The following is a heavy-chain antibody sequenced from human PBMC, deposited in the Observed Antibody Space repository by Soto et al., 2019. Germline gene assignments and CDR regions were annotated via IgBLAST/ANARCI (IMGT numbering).Heavy chain of an antibody. D-gene: IGHD2-2*01. CDR2: IDPSDSYT. CDR3: ASLQYCSSTSCPLGYYGMDV. V-gene: IGHV5-10-1*01. Sequence: GESLKISCKGSGYSFTSYWISWVRQMPGKGLEWMGRIDPSDSYTNYSPSFQGHVTISADKSISTAYLQWSSLKASDTAMYYCASLQYCSSTSCPLGYYGMDVWGQGTTVTVSS. J-gene: IGHJ6*02. CDR1: GYSFTSYW.